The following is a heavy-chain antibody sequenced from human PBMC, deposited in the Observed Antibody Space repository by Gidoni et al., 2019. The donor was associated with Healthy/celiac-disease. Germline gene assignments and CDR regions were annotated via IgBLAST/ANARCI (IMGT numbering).Heavy chain of an antibody. CDR1: GFPFGDSA. CDR2: MRSKAYGGTT. Sequence: EVQLVESGGGLVQPGRSLRLSCTASGFPFGDSAMTWFRQAPGKGLEWVGFMRSKAYGGTTEYAASVKGRFTISRDDSKSIAYLQMNSLKTEDTAVYYCTRDGCGGDCYSPDAFDIWGQGTMVTVSS. D-gene: IGHD2-21*01. J-gene: IGHJ3*02. V-gene: IGHV3-49*03. CDR3: TRDGCGGDCYSPDAFDI.